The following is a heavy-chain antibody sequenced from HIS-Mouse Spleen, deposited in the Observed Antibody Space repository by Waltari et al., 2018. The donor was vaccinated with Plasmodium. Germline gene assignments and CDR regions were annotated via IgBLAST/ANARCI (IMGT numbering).Heavy chain of an antibody. CDR3: ARGMKSSSSAFDI. V-gene: IGHV3-53*01. J-gene: IGHJ3*02. Sequence: EVQLVESGGGLIQPGGSIRLSCAASGFTVSRNSMSWVRQAPGKGLEWVSVIYSGGSTYYADSVKGRFTISRDNSKNTLYLQMNSLRAEDTAVYYCARGMKSSSSAFDIWGQGTMVTVSS. D-gene: IGHD6-6*01. CDR1: GFTVSRNS. CDR2: IYSGGST.